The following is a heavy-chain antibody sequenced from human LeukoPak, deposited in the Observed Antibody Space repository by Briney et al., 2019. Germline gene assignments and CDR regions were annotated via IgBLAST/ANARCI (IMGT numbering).Heavy chain of an antibody. D-gene: IGHD3-10*01. CDR3: ARHTPSGLWFRVFDP. V-gene: IGHV4-34*01. CDR2: INHIGST. J-gene: IGHJ5*02. CDR1: GGSFSGYY. Sequence: SETLSLTCAVYGGSFSGYYWSWIRQPPGKGLEWIGEINHIGSTNYNPSLTSRVTISVDTSKNQFSLKLSSVTAADTAVYYCARHTPSGLWFRVFDPWGQGTLVTVSS.